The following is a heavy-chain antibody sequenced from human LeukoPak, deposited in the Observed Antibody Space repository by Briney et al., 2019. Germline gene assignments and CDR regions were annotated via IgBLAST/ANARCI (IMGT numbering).Heavy chain of an antibody. CDR3: ARGGIQLWFLVDY. Sequence: ASVKVSCKASGYTFTGYYMQWVRQAPGQGLEWMGWINPDSGDTKYAHNFQGRVTMTRDTSISTAYMELSRLRSDDTAVYYCARGGIQLWFLVDYWGQGTLVTVSS. V-gene: IGHV1-2*02. J-gene: IGHJ4*02. CDR2: INPDSGDT. CDR1: GYTFTGYY. D-gene: IGHD5-18*01.